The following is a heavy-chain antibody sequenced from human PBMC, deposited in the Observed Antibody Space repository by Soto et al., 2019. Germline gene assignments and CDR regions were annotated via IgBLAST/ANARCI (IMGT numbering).Heavy chain of an antibody. J-gene: IGHJ4*02. CDR2: TWYDGSNK. V-gene: IGHV3-33*01. D-gene: IGHD4-17*01. CDR1: GFSFSIYG. CDR3: ARDDKDEYGADRGGFGC. Sequence: QVQLVESGGGVVQPGTSLRLSCAASGFSFSIYGMHWVRQAPGEGLEWVAGTWYDGSNKYYADSVKGRFSISRDNSQNTLFLQMHSLRAEDTAVYYCARDDKDEYGADRGGFGCWGQGTLVTVSS.